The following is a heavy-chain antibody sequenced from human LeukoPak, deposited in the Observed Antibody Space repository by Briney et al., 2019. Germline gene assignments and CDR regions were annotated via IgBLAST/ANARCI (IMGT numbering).Heavy chain of an antibody. J-gene: IGHJ6*02. CDR2: ISQNGYT. Sequence: SETLSLTCAVSGAPIGSYYWSWIRQPPGKGLEWIGYISQNGYTKYTPSLKSRVTISRDTSENQFSLILSSVTAADTAVYYCTRHDVVAVIGHGMAVWGQGTTVTVSS. V-gene: IGHV4-59*08. CDR3: TRHDVVAVIGHGMAV. D-gene: IGHD2-15*01. CDR1: GAPIGSYY.